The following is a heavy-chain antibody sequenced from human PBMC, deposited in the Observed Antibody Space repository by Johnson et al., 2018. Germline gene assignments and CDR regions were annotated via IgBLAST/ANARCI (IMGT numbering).Heavy chain of an antibody. CDR2: IYYSGST. J-gene: IGHJ1*01. V-gene: IGHV4-39*07. D-gene: IGHD6-19*01. CDR1: GGSISSSSYY. Sequence: QVQLQESGPGLVKPSETLSLTCTVSGGSISSSSYYWGWIRQPPGKGLEWIGSIYYSGSTYYNPSLKSRVTISVDTSKNPFSLKLGPVTAAGPAVYYCARGSVPGSGERHAPWLVGYFQHWDQGTLVTVSS. CDR3: ARGSVPGSGERHAPWLVGYFQH.